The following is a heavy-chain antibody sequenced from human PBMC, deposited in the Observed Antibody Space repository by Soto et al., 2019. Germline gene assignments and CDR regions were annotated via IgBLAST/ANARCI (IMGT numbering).Heavy chain of an antibody. CDR3: ALFAPPNTAMATNAFDI. D-gene: IGHD5-18*01. Sequence: GGSLRLSCAASGFTFSDYYMSWIRQAPGKGLEWVSYISSSGSTIYYADSVKGRFTISRDNAKNSLYLQMNSLRAEDTAVYYCALFAPPNTAMATNAFDIWGQGTMVTVSS. V-gene: IGHV3-11*01. CDR1: GFTFSDYY. J-gene: IGHJ3*02. CDR2: ISSSGSTI.